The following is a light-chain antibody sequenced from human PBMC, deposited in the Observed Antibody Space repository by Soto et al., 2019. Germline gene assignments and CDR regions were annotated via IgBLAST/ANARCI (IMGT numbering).Light chain of an antibody. CDR1: QSISSN. J-gene: IGKJ1*01. CDR2: DAA. Sequence: EIVMTQSPATLSVSTGERATLSCRASQSISSNLAWYQQKPGQAPRLLIYDAATRATGLPARFSGSGSGTEFTLTISSLQSEDFAIYDCQQYNNWPRTFGQGTKVDI. V-gene: IGKV3-15*01. CDR3: QQYNNWPRT.